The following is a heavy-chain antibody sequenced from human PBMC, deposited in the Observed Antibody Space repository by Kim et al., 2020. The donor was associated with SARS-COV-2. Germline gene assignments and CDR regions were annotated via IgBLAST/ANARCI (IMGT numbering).Heavy chain of an antibody. CDR3: GKDRSAADNAYYYGVDV. CDR1: GVTFSNYG. V-gene: IGHV3-23*01. D-gene: IGHD6-13*01. Sequence: GGSLRLSCAASGVTFSNYGMSWVRQAPGKGLEWVSGISGGGHYTYYADTVKGRFTISRANANNTLYLQMYGLRVEDTAVYYCGKDRSAADNAYYYGVDVWRQGTMVTVSS. CDR2: ISGGGHYT. J-gene: IGHJ6*02.